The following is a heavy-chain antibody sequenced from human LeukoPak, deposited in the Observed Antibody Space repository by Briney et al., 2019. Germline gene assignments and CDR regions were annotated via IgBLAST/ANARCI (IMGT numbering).Heavy chain of an antibody. J-gene: IGHJ3*02. V-gene: IGHV3-21*01. CDR1: GFTFSSYS. CDR2: ISSSSSYI. CDR3: ARGSPRMSGAFDI. D-gene: IGHD6-25*01. Sequence: AGGSLRLSCAASGFTFSSYSMNWVRQAPGKGLEWVSSISSSSSYIYYADSVKGRFTISRDNAKNSLYLQMNSLRAEDTAVYYCARGSPRMSGAFDIWGQGTMVTVPS.